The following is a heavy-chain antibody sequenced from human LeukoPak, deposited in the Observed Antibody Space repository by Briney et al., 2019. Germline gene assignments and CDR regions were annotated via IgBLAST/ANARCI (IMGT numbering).Heavy chain of an antibody. J-gene: IGHJ4*02. D-gene: IGHD3-10*01. CDR2: ISSSGSTI. Sequence: GGSLRLSCAASGFTFSNYEMNWVRQAPGKGLEWVSYISSSGSTIYYADSVKGRFTISRDNAKNSLYLQMNSLRAEDTAVYYCARDYYGSGSPFDCWGQGTLVTVSS. CDR3: ARDYYGSGSPFDC. V-gene: IGHV3-48*03. CDR1: GFTFSNYE.